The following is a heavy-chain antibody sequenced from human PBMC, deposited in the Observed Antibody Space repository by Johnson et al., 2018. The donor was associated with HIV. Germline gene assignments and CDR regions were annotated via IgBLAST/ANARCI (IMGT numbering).Heavy chain of an antibody. Sequence: VQLVESGGGVVQPGRSLRASCAASGFTFSSYWMNWVRQTPGKGLEWVANIKQDGSENYYADSVKGRFTISRDNAKNSLYLQMNSLRAEDTAVYYCARGPSQLYWPDVAFDIWGQGTMVTVSS. CDR2: IKQDGSEN. CDR1: GFTFSSYW. D-gene: IGHD2-8*02. J-gene: IGHJ3*02. CDR3: ARGPSQLYWPDVAFDI. V-gene: IGHV3-7*05.